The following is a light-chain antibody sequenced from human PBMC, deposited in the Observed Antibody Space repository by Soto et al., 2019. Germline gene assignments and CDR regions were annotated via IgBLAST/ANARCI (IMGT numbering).Light chain of an antibody. CDR2: KVS. V-gene: IGKV1-5*03. Sequence: DIQMTQSPSTLSASVGDRVSITCRASQSISPWLAWYQQKPGKAPKLLIYKVSSLKTGVPSRFSGSGSGTDFTLTIRGLQPDDFATYYCQQYNSYSRTFGQGTKVDIK. J-gene: IGKJ1*01. CDR3: QQYNSYSRT. CDR1: QSISPW.